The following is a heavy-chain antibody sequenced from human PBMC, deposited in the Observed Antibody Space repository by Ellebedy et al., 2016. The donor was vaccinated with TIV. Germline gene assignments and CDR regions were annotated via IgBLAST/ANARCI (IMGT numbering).Heavy chain of an antibody. Sequence: MPSETLSLTCAVYGGSFSGYYWTWIRQPPGKGLEWIGEINHGGGANYNPSLKSRVTISVDTSKNQFSLKLTSVTAADTAVFYCARGTRNLDLKYYFYYYAMDVWGQGTTVTVSS. CDR3: ARGTRNLDLKYYFYYYAMDV. CDR1: GGSFSGYY. CDR2: INHGGGA. D-gene: IGHD1-1*01. V-gene: IGHV4-34*01. J-gene: IGHJ6*02.